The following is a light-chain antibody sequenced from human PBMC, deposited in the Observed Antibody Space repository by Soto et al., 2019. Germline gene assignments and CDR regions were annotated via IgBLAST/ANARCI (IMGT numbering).Light chain of an antibody. Sequence: YELTQPPSVSVSPGQTASITCSGDKLGDKYACWYQQKPGQSPVLVIYQDSKRPSGIPERFSGSNSGNTATLSISGTQAMDEADYYCQAWDSSTHVVFGGGTKVTVL. V-gene: IGLV3-1*01. CDR1: KLGDKY. CDR2: QDS. J-gene: IGLJ2*01. CDR3: QAWDSSTHVV.